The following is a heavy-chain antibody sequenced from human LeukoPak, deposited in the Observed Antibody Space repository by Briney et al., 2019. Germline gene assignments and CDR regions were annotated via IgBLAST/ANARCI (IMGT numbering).Heavy chain of an antibody. D-gene: IGHD4-11*01. J-gene: IGHJ4*02. Sequence: PGGSLRLSCAASGFTFSSYSMNWARQAPGKGLEWVSSISSSSSYIHYADSVKGRFTISRDNAKNSLYLQMNSLRAEDTAVYYCARAEVTSFDYWGQGTLVTVSS. CDR3: ARAEVTSFDY. CDR2: ISSSSSYI. V-gene: IGHV3-21*01. CDR1: GFTFSSYS.